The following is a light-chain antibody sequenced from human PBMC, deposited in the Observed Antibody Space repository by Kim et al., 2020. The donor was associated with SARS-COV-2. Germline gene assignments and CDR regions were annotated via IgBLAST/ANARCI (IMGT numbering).Light chain of an antibody. CDR1: SGDIGNSNS. Sequence: QSALTQPVSMSGSPGQSITISCSGTSGDIGNSNSVSWYQQHSGEAPRLIIYDVRDRPSGVSARFSGSKSANMASRTISGLRSEDEADYYCCSTSNTLDYVFGSGTKVTVL. CDR3: CSTSNTLDYV. V-gene: IGLV2-14*03. J-gene: IGLJ1*01. CDR2: DVR.